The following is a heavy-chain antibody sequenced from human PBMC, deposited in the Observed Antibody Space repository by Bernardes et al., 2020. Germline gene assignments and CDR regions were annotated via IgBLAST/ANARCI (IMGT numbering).Heavy chain of an antibody. Sequence: AAVKVSCKVSGHTLTELSMHWVRQAPGQGLEWMGGFTPEDGETFYAQKFQGRVTMTEDPSTDIAYVELSSLRSEDTAVYYCTTVPYDDSGFYYPPFDIWGQGTMVTVAS. J-gene: IGHJ3*02. D-gene: IGHD3-22*01. CDR3: TTVPYDDSGFYYPPFDI. CDR1: GHTLTELS. CDR2: FTPEDGET. V-gene: IGHV1-24*01.